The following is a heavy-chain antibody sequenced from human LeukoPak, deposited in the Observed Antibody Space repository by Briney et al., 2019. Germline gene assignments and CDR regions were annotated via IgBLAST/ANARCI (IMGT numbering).Heavy chain of an antibody. Sequence: ASVKVSCKASGYTFTDYYMHWVRQAPGQGLEWMGWINPNSGGTNYAQKFQGRVTMTRDTSISTAYMELSRLRSDDTAVYYCAREGCSSTSCYQSAFDIWGQGTMVTVSS. CDR1: GYTFTDYY. CDR3: AREGCSSTSCYQSAFDI. D-gene: IGHD2-2*01. J-gene: IGHJ3*02. V-gene: IGHV1-2*02. CDR2: INPNSGGT.